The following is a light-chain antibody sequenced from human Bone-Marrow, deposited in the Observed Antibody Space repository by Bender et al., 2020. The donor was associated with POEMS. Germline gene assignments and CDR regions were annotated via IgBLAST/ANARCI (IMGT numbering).Light chain of an antibody. J-gene: IGLJ3*02. CDR3: CSYAGSATWV. CDR2: SDN. Sequence: QSVLTQPPSASGTPGQRVSISCSGSSSNIVRNYVYWYQQLPGTAPKFLIYSDNQRPSGVSNRFSGSKSGNTATLTISGLQTEDEAEYYCCSYAGSATWVFGGGTNVTVL. CDR1: SSNIVRNY. V-gene: IGLV1-47*02.